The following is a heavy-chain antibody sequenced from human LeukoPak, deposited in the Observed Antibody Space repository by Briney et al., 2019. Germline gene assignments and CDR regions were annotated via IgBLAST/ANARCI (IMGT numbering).Heavy chain of an antibody. CDR1: GFTFSSFS. J-gene: IGHJ4*02. Sequence: GGSLRLSCAASGFTFSSFSMSWVRQAPGKGLEWVSYISATSSTIYCADSVKGRFTISRDNAKNSLYLQMNSLRDEDTAVYYCARSYTYDILSGLPGYWGQGTLVTVSS. CDR2: ISATSSTI. CDR3: ARSYTYDILSGLPGY. V-gene: IGHV3-48*02. D-gene: IGHD3-9*01.